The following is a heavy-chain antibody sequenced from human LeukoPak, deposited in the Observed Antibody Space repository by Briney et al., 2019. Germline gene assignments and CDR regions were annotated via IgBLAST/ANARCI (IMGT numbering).Heavy chain of an antibody. J-gene: IGHJ6*02. CDR2: INPSGGST. CDR3: ARGFITMVRGVTPLYYYYGMDV. D-gene: IGHD3-10*01. V-gene: IGHV1-46*01. Sequence: ASVKVSCKASGYTFTSYYMHWVRQAPGQGLEWMGIINPSGGSTSYAQKFQGRVTMTRDTSTSTVYMELSSLRSEDTAVYYCARGFITMVRGVTPLYYYYGMDVWGQGTTVTVSS. CDR1: GYTFTSYY.